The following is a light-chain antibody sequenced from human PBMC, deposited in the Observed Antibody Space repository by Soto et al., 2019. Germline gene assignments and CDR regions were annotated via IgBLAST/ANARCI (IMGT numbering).Light chain of an antibody. CDR2: DAS. CDR1: QNSRSR. CDR3: QQYHSYWT. J-gene: IGKJ1*01. V-gene: IGKV1-5*01. Sequence: IQISPSRSTRAASVGGRAPITCRASQNSRSRLAWFQQKPGKAPKLLIYDASSLESGVPQRFSGSGSGTEFTLTISSLQTDDFSTYYCQQYHSYWTFGQGAKVDI.